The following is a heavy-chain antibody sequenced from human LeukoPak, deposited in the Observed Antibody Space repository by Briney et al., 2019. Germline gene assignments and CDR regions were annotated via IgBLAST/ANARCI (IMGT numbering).Heavy chain of an antibody. CDR1: GYTFTGYY. V-gene: IGHV1-2*02. Sequence: ASVKVSCKASGYTFTGYYMHWVRQAPGQGLEWMGWINPNSGGTNYAQKFQGRVTMTRDTSISTAYMELSRLRSDDTAVYYCARVPAARGIAFDIWGQGTMSPSLQ. CDR3: ARVPAARGIAFDI. J-gene: IGHJ3*02. CDR2: INPNSGGT. D-gene: IGHD2-2*01.